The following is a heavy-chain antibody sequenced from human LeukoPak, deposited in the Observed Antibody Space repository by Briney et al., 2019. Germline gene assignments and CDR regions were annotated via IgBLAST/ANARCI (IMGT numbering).Heavy chain of an antibody. CDR2: IYATGVT. D-gene: IGHD6-19*01. V-gene: IGHV4-4*07. Sequence: SETLSLTCRVSGGSISSYHWSWIRQAAGKGLEWIGRIYATGVTNYNPSLKSRVTMSVDTSKNQFSLRMRSVTAADTAVYYCARDPGYSSGWNWFDPWGQGTLVTVSS. CDR1: GGSISSYH. CDR3: ARDPGYSSGWNWFDP. J-gene: IGHJ5*02.